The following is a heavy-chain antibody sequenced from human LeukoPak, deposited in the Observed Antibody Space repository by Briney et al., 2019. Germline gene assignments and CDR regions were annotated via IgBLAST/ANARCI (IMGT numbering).Heavy chain of an antibody. J-gene: IGHJ4*02. CDR3: ARDRSDGYGFDY. D-gene: IGHD5-24*01. Sequence: PGGSLRLSCAASGFTFNTYGMHWVRQAPGKGLEWVAVISYDGGRKDSADSVRGRFLISRDNSKNTLYLQMNSLRVEDTAVYYCARDRSDGYGFDYWGQGTLVTVSS. V-gene: IGHV3-30*03. CDR1: GFTFNTYG. CDR2: ISYDGGRK.